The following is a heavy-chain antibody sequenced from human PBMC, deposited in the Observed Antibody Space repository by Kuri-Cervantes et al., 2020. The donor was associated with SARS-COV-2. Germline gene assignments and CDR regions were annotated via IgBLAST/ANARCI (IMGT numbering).Heavy chain of an antibody. V-gene: IGHV4-39*01. CDR2: VSYTGNT. J-gene: IGHJ6*02. CDR3: ARQVELSLDEYGMDI. CDR1: GASISSNTYY. D-gene: IGHD1-7*01. Sequence: SETLSLTCSVSGASISSNTYYWGWIRQPPGKGLEWIGSVSYTGNTHLNPSLKSRVTISVHTSKTQFSLNLSSVTVADTAVYYCARQVELSLDEYGMDIWGQGTTVTVSS.